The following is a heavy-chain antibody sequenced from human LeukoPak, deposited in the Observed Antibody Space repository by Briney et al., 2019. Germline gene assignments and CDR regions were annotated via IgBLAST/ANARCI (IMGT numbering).Heavy chain of an antibody. Sequence: PSETLSLTCAVYVGSFSGYYWSWIRQPPGKGLEWIGEINHSGSTNYNPSLKSRVTISVDTSKNQFSLKLSSVTAADTAGYYCARVRYYGSGSYYNVLDLDYWGQGTLVTVSS. CDR2: INHSGST. D-gene: IGHD3-10*01. CDR1: VGSFSGYY. CDR3: ARVRYYGSGSYYNVLDLDY. V-gene: IGHV4-34*01. J-gene: IGHJ4*02.